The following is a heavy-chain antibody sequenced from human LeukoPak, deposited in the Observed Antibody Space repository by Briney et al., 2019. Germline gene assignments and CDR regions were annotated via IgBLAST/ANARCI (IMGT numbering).Heavy chain of an antibody. D-gene: IGHD3-3*01. CDR1: GYSFTTYW. CDR3: ARIPGIFGVTENWFDP. J-gene: IGHJ5*02. Sequence: GESLKISCKGSGYSFTTYWIGWVRQMPGKVLEWMGIIYPYDSDTKYSPSFQGQVTISADKSTSTAFLHWSSLKASDSAMYYCARIPGIFGVTENWFDPWGQGTLVTVSS. V-gene: IGHV5-51*01. CDR2: IYPYDSDT.